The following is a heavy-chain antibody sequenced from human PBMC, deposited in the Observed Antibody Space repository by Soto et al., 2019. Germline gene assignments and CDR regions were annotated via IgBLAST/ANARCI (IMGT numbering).Heavy chain of an antibody. CDR3: ARGDNIVVVPAAPQGAYYYYMDV. CDR2: INPNSGGT. V-gene: IGHV1-2*04. J-gene: IGHJ6*03. Sequence: ASVKVSCKASGYTFTGYYMHWVRQAPGQGLEWMGWINPNSGGTNYAQKFQGWVTMTRDTSISTAYMELSRLRSDDTAVYYCARGDNIVVVPAAPQGAYYYYMDVWGKGTTVTVSS. CDR1: GYTFTGYY. D-gene: IGHD2-2*01.